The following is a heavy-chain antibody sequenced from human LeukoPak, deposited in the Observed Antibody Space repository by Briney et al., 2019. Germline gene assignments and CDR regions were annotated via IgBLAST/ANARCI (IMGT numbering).Heavy chain of an antibody. CDR3: ARELSGNYYDY. V-gene: IGHV3-11*01. Sequence: GGSLRLSCAASGFIFSDYYMSWIRQAPGKGLEWVSYISSSGTTIYYADSVKGRFTVSRDNAKNSLYLQMNSLRAEDTAVYYCARELSGNYYDYWGQETWSPSPQ. CDR1: GFIFSDYY. D-gene: IGHD1-26*01. CDR2: ISSSGTTI. J-gene: IGHJ4*01.